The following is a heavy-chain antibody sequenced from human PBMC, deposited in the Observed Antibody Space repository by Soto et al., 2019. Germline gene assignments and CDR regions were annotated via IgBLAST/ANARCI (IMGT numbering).Heavy chain of an antibody. J-gene: IGHJ6*02. CDR1: GFTFSSYS. D-gene: IGHD5-18*01. CDR3: ARDRGVGYSYGYVYYYGMDV. CDR2: ISSSSSYI. V-gene: IGHV3-21*01. Sequence: EVQLVESGGGLVKPGGSLRLSCAASGFTFSSYSMNWVRQAPGKGLEWVSSISSSSSYIYYADSVKGRFTISRDNAKNSLYLQMNSLRAEDTAVYYCARDRGVGYSYGYVYYYGMDVWGQGTTVTVSS.